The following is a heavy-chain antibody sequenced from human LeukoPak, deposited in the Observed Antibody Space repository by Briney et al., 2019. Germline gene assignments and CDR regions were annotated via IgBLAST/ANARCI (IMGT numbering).Heavy chain of an antibody. V-gene: IGHV3-30*04. Sequence: GGSLRLSCAASGFTFSSYAMHWVRQAPGKGLEWVAVISYDGSNKYYADSVKGRFTISRDNAKNSLYLQMNSLRAEDTAVYYCARVGSRVAVAGTRGYYYYYMDVWGKGTTVTISS. CDR1: GFTFSSYA. CDR3: ARVGSRVAVAGTRGYYYYYMDV. D-gene: IGHD6-19*01. CDR2: ISYDGSNK. J-gene: IGHJ6*03.